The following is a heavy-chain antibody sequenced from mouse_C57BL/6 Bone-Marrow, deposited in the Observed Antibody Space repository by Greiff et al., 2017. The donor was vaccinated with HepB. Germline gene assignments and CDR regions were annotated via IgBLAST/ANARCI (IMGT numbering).Heavy chain of an antibody. CDR1: GYTFTSYW. V-gene: IGHV1-50*01. CDR2: IDPSDSYT. Sequence: QVQLQQPGAELVKPGASVKLSCKASGYTFTSYWMQWVKQRPGQGLEWIGEIDPSDSYTNYNQKFKGKATLTVDTSSSTAYMQLSSLTSEDSAVYYCACYYGSRDFDYWGQGTTLTVSS. CDR3: ACYYGSRDFDY. J-gene: IGHJ2*01. D-gene: IGHD1-1*01.